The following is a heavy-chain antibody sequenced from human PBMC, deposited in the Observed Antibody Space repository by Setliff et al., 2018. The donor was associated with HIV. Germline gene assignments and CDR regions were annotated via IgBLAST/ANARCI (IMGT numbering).Heavy chain of an antibody. Sequence: GGSLRLSCVASGITFSAYEMNWVRQAPGKGLEWVSYISGNGATIYYGDSVKGRFTISRDNAKDSLYLQMNDLRAEDTAIYYCATPPTFYYDDTGLGYFAYWGQGALVTVSS. J-gene: IGHJ4*02. CDR1: GITFSAYE. D-gene: IGHD3-22*01. V-gene: IGHV3-48*03. CDR3: ATPPTFYYDDTGLGYFAY. CDR2: ISGNGATI.